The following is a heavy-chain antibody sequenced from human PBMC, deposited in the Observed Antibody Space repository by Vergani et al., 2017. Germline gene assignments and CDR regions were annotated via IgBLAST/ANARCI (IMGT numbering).Heavy chain of an antibody. V-gene: IGHV3-23*01. Sequence: EVQLLQSEGAVVQPGGSLRLSCVASGFNFSSHAMSWVRQGHGQGLEWVSSIKNTGDTTHYADSVKGRFPISRDNSKNTLYLQMNSLRFEDTSVYYCVRGSDNYNWGQGTLVTVSS. D-gene: IGHD5-24*01. CDR3: VRGSDNYN. CDR1: GFNFSSHA. CDR2: IKNTGDTT. J-gene: IGHJ4*02.